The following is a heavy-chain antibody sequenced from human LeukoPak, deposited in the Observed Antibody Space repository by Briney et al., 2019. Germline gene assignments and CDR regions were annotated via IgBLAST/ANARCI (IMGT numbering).Heavy chain of an antibody. J-gene: IGHJ6*03. CDR2: IIPIFGTA. CDR1: GGTFSSYA. D-gene: IGHD4-23*01. V-gene: IGHV1-69*05. CDR3: ARSYDYGGNSPYYYYYYMDV. Sequence: GASVKVSYKASGGTFSSYAISWVRQAPGQGLEWMGGIIPIFGTANYAQKFQGRVTITTDESTSTAYMELSSLRSEDTAVYYCARSYDYGGNSPYYYYYYMDVWGKGTTVTVSS.